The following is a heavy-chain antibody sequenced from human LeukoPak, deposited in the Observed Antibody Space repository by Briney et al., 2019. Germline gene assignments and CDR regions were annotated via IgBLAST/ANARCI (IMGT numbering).Heavy chain of an antibody. D-gene: IGHD3-22*01. J-gene: IGHJ3*02. CDR2: INPSGSDT. V-gene: IGHV1-46*01. Sequence: GASVKVSCKATGYTFTAYYMHWVRQAPGQGLEWMGLINPSGSDTVYAQKFQGRLTMTRDTSASTAYMELSSLRSEDMAVYYCARERGKYYYDSSGYYGPLGAFDIWGQGTMVTVSS. CDR3: ARERGKYYYDSSGYYGPLGAFDI. CDR1: GYTFTAYY.